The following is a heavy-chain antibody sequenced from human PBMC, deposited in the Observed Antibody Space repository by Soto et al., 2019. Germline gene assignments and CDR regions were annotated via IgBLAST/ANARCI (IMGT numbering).Heavy chain of an antibody. D-gene: IGHD2-21*01. J-gene: IGHJ6*02. CDR1: GGSISSYY. CDR3: GRHLFSDV. Sequence: SETLSLTCTVSGGSISSYYWSWIRQPPGKGLEWIGYFSNSGTTNYNPSLKSRVTISSDTSKNQFFLKLSSVTAADTAVYYCGRHLFSDVWGQGTRSPSP. V-gene: IGHV4-59*08. CDR2: FSNSGTT.